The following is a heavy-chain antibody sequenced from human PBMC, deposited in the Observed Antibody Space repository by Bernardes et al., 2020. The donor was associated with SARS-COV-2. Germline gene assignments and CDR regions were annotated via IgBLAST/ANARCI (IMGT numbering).Heavy chain of an antibody. CDR3: ARHVYSYDITGGMDV. CDR2: RYRDGST. J-gene: IGHJ6*02. Sequence: GWVRQKSGKGLEWIGSRYRDGSTYYDPSLKSRVTISADTSKNQFSLKLTSVTSTDTAVYFCARHVYSYDITGGMDVWGQGTTVTVSS. D-gene: IGHD3-9*01. V-gene: IGHV4-39*01.